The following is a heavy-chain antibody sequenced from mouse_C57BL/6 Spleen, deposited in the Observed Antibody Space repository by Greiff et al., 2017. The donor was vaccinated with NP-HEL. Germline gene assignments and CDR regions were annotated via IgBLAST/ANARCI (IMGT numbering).Heavy chain of an antibody. Sequence: EVKLMESGPGMVKPSQSLSLTCTVTGYSITSGYDWHWIRHFPGNNLEWMGYISYRGSTNYNPSLKSRIPITHDTSKNHFFLTLNSVTTEDTATYYCARGPFYYYGSSYDWYFDVWGTGTTVTVSS. CDR3: ARGPFYYYGSSYDWYFDV. V-gene: IGHV3-1*01. CDR1: GYSITSGYD. D-gene: IGHD1-1*01. J-gene: IGHJ1*03. CDR2: ISYRGST.